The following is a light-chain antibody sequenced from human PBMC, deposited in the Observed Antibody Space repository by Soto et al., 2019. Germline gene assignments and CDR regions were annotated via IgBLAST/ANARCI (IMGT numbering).Light chain of an antibody. Sequence: DIQMTQSPPSLSASVGDRVTITCQASQDIGTYLNWYQHKPGKAPNLVIYDASNLETGVPSRFSGGGSGTDFPFTISSLRPEDIATYYCQHSNHLPLFGPGTKVDF. CDR1: QDIGTY. CDR3: QHSNHLPL. J-gene: IGKJ3*01. V-gene: IGKV1-33*01. CDR2: DAS.